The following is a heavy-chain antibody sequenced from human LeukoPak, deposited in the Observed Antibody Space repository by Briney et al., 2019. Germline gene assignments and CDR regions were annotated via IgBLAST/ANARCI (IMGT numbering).Heavy chain of an antibody. V-gene: IGHV1-2*02. J-gene: IGHJ4*02. CDR3: ARIPMQGSPWDY. CDR2: INPNSGGT. CDR1: GYTFTGYY. Sequence: VASVKVSCRASGYTFTGYYMHWVRQAPGQGLEWMGWINPNSGGTNYAQKFQGRVTMTRDTSISTAYMELSRLRSDDTAVYYCARIPMQGSPWDYWGQGTLVIVSA.